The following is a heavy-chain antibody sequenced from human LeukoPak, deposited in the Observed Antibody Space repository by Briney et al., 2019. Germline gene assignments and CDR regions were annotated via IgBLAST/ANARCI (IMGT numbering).Heavy chain of an antibody. D-gene: IGHD2-21*01. Sequence: GGSLRLSCAASGFMFRGYGMHWVRQAPGKGLEWVAFIRYDGNDKQYADSVKGRFTISRDNSKNTLYLQMNSLRTEDTAVYYCAKDERVILTNMDVWGKGTTVTVSS. V-gene: IGHV3-30*02. CDR3: AKDERVILTNMDV. CDR2: IRYDGNDK. CDR1: GFMFRGYG. J-gene: IGHJ6*03.